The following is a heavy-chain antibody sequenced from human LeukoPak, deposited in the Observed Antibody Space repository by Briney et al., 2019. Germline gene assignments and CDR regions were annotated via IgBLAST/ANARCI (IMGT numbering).Heavy chain of an antibody. Sequence: GGSLRLSCAASGFTFSSYAMSWVRQAPGKGLEWVSAISGSGGSTYYADSVKGRFTISRDNFKNTLYLQMNSLRAEDTAVYYCAKGGPRNHCSSTSCYVDNWFDPWGQGTLVTVSS. CDR3: AKGGPRNHCSSTSCYVDNWFDP. D-gene: IGHD2-2*01. V-gene: IGHV3-23*01. J-gene: IGHJ5*02. CDR2: ISGSGGST. CDR1: GFTFSSYA.